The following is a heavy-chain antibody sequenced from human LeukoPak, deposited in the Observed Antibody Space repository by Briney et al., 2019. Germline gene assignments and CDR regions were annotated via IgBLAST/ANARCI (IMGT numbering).Heavy chain of an antibody. CDR3: AKHPKGYCSGGSCYPLDY. Sequence: GGSLRLSCATSGFTFSSYWMHWVRQAPGQGLVWVSRISGDGSSTNYADSVKGRFTISRDNTKNTLYLQMNSLRAEDTAVYYCAKHPKGYCSGGSCYPLDYWGQGTLVTVSS. CDR1: GFTFSSYW. V-gene: IGHV3-74*01. D-gene: IGHD2-15*01. CDR2: ISGDGSST. J-gene: IGHJ4*02.